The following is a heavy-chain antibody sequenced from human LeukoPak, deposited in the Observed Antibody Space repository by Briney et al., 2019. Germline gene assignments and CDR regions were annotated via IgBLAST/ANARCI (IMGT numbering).Heavy chain of an antibody. CDR3: ARTVFYDFWSGYLDDAFDI. CDR1: GGSFSGYY. J-gene: IGHJ3*02. V-gene: IGHV4-59*10. CDR2: IYTSGST. D-gene: IGHD3-3*01. Sequence: PSETLSLTCAVYGGSFSGYYWSWIRQPPGKGLEWIGRIYTSGSTNYNPSLKSRVTISVDTSKNQFSLKLSSVTAADTAVYYCARTVFYDFWSGYLDDAFDIWGQGTMVTVSS.